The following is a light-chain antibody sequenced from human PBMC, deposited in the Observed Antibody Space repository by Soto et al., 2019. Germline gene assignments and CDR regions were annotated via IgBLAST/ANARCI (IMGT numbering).Light chain of an antibody. CDR1: SSDVGAYHY. J-gene: IGLJ1*01. CDR3: SSYAGTNNYV. Sequence: QSALTQPPSASESPGQSVTISCTGTSSDVGAYHYVSWYQQHPGKAPTLIIYEVSQRPSGVPDRFSGSKSGNTASLTVSGLQAVDEADYYCSSYAGTNNYVFGTGTKVTVL. CDR2: EVS. V-gene: IGLV2-8*01.